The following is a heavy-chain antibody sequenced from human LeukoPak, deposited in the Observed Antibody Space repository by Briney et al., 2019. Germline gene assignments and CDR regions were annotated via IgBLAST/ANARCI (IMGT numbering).Heavy chain of an antibody. V-gene: IGHV3-11*04. D-gene: IGHD2-15*01. CDR2: MSSSGNTI. CDR1: GFTFSDYY. CDR3: ARVAVVGEFDY. Sequence: PGGSLRLSCAASGFTFSDYYMSWIRQAPGKGLEWVSYMSSSGNTIYYADSVRGRFTISRDNAKNSLYLQMNSLRAEDTAVYYCARVAVVGEFDYWGQGTLVTVSS. J-gene: IGHJ4*02.